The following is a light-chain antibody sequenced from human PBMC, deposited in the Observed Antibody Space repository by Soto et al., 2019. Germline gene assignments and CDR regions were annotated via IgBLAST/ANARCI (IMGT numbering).Light chain of an antibody. Sequence: QSVLTQPPSVSGAPGQRVTISCTGSNSNIGAGYDVHWYQQLPGTAPKLLIYGNSNRPSGVPDRFSGSKSGTSASLAITGLQAEDEADYYCQSYDSSLSGYVFGTGT. CDR2: GNS. CDR1: NSNIGAGYD. CDR3: QSYDSSLSGYV. J-gene: IGLJ1*01. V-gene: IGLV1-40*01.